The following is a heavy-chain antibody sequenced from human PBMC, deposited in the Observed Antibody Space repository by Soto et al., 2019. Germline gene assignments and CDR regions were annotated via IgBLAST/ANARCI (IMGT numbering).Heavy chain of an antibody. Sequence: SETLSLTCTVSGGSISSYYWSWIRQPPGKGLEWIGYIYYSGSTNYNPSLKSRVTISVDTSKNQFSLKLNSVTAADTAVYYCARYSLLYISGPVPYYYGMDVWGQGTTVTVSS. V-gene: IGHV4-59*01. D-gene: IGHD6-19*01. CDR1: GGSISSYY. CDR3: ARYSLLYISGPVPYYYGMDV. CDR2: IYYSGST. J-gene: IGHJ6*02.